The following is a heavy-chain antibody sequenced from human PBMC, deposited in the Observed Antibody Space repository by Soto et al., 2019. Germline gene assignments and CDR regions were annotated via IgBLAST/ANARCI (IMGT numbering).Heavy chain of an antibody. V-gene: IGHV1-69*02. J-gene: IGHJ5*02. CDR2: IIPILGIA. Sequence: SVKVSCKASGGTFSSYTISWVRQAPGQGLEWMGRIIPILGIANYAQKFQGRATITADKSTSTAYMELSSLRSEDTAVYYCARGVSSIAARGFDPWGQGTLVTVSS. CDR3: ARGVSSIAARGFDP. D-gene: IGHD6-6*01. CDR1: GGTFSSYT.